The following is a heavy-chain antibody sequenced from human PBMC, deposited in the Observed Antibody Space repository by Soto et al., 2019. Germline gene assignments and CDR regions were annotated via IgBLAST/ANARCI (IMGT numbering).Heavy chain of an antibody. Sequence: EVQLVESGGGLVQPGGSLRLSCAASGFSVGDNYMNWVRQAPGKGLEWVSLIYSVGSTFYADSVKGRFTISRDNSKNTLFLQMNNLRVDDTAVYYCARDRGYRWGQGTMVTVS. CDR3: ARDRGYR. V-gene: IGHV3-66*01. CDR1: GFSVGDNY. J-gene: IGHJ3*01. CDR2: IYSVGST. D-gene: IGHD5-12*01.